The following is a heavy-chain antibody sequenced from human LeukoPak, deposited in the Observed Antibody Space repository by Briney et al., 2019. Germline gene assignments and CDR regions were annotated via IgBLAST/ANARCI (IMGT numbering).Heavy chain of an antibody. Sequence: ASVKVSCTASGYTFTSYGISWVRQAPGQGLEWMGWISAYNGNTNYAQKLRGRVTMTTDTSTSTAYMELRSLRSDDTAVYYCARGFYSGSRTPFDYWGQGTLVTVSS. V-gene: IGHV1-18*01. CDR1: GYTFTSYG. D-gene: IGHD1-26*01. CDR2: ISAYNGNT. J-gene: IGHJ4*02. CDR3: ARGFYSGSRTPFDY.